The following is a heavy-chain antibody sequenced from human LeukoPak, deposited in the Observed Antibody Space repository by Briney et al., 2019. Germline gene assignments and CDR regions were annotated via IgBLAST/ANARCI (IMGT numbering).Heavy chain of an antibody. CDR2: INHSGST. V-gene: IGHV4-34*01. CDR1: GGSFSGYY. CDR3: ARPCGGDCFHNWFDP. J-gene: IGHJ5*02. Sequence: SETLSLTCAVYGGSFSGYYWSWIHQPPGKGLEWIGEINHSGSTNYNPSLKSRVTISVDTSKNQFSLKLSSVTAADTAVYYCARPCGGDCFHNWFDPWGQGTLVTVSS. D-gene: IGHD2-21*02.